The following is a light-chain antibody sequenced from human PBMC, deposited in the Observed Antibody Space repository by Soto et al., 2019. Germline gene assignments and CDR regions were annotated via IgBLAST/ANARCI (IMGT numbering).Light chain of an antibody. Sequence: QSALTQPPSASGSPGQSVTISCAGTSSDVGAYNYVSWYQQHPGKAPKLIISEVNKRPSGVPDRFSGSKSGNTASLTASGLQPEDEADYYCSSYGGPNNSNYVFGTGTKLTVL. CDR3: SSYGGPNNSNYV. CDR1: SSDVGAYNY. V-gene: IGLV2-8*01. J-gene: IGLJ1*01. CDR2: EVN.